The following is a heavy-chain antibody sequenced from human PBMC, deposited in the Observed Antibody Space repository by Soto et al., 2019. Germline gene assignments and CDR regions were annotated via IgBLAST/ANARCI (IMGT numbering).Heavy chain of an antibody. CDR2: IIPMLGMA. V-gene: IGHV1-69*02. J-gene: IGHJ4*02. CDR3: ASSVMVRGVSLVY. D-gene: IGHD3-10*01. CDR1: GGTFSSYA. Sequence: QVQLVQSGAEVKKPGSSVKVSCKASGGTFSSYAISWVRQAPGQGLEWVGRIIPMLGMANYAEKFQGRVTITADKSTSTAYMELSSLRSEDTAVYYCASSVMVRGVSLVYWGQGTMVTVSS.